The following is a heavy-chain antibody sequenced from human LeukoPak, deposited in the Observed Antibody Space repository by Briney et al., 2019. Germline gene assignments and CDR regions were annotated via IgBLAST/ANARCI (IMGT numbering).Heavy chain of an antibody. D-gene: IGHD6-25*01. V-gene: IGHV1-18*01. CDR1: RYTFTSYV. CDR2: ISAYNGNT. Sequence: AASVNVSCMASRYTFTSYVISWVGQAPGQGGEGMGWISAYNGNTNYAQKLQGRLTMTTHTSTSTAYTELRRLRSHDTAVYYCARGRQQPLPTSFDPSGERTLVTVSS. CDR3: ARGRQQPLPTSFDP. J-gene: IGHJ5*01.